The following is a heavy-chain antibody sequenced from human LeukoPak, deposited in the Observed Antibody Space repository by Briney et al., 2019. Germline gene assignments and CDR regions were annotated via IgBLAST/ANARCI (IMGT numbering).Heavy chain of an antibody. Sequence: SETLSLTCTVSGGSISSGGYYWNWIRQHPGKGLEWIGYTYYSGSTYYNPSLKSRVSISLDTSKNQFSLKLSSVTAADTAVYYCARSGRGYYRYFDYWGQGTLVTVSS. CDR1: GGSISSGGYY. CDR2: TYYSGST. J-gene: IGHJ4*02. CDR3: ARSGRGYYRYFDY. V-gene: IGHV4-31*03. D-gene: IGHD3-22*01.